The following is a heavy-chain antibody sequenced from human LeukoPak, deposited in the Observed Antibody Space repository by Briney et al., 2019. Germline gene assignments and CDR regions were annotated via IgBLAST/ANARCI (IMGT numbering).Heavy chain of an antibody. CDR1: EFTFSSYS. V-gene: IGHV3-48*02. J-gene: IGHJ4*02. Sequence: TGGSLRLSCAASEFTFSSYSMNWVRQAPGKGLEWVSYISNSGSSIYYAESVKGRFTISRDNAKNSLYLQMNSLRDEDTAVYYCARDQDKWGQGTLVTVSS. CDR3: ARDQDK. CDR2: ISNSGSSI.